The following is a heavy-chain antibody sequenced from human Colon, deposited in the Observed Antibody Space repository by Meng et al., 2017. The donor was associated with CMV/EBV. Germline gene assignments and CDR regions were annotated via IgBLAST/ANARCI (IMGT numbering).Heavy chain of an antibody. Sequence: GGSLRLSCVTSGFSFKNHAMNWVRHIPGKGLEWVSSISGSGDNAYYPESVKGRLTISRDNSKNTLYLQMNSLRVEDTAVYYCTKGAQYDASGYMDFWGQGTLVTVSS. V-gene: IGHV3-23*01. CDR1: GFSFKNHA. J-gene: IGHJ4*02. CDR2: ISGSGDNA. CDR3: TKGAQYDASGYMDF. D-gene: IGHD6-25*01.